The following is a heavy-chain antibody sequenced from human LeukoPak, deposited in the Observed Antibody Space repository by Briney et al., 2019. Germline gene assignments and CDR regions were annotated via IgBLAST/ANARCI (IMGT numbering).Heavy chain of an antibody. CDR1: GYTLNVYY. V-gene: IGHV1-2*02. Sequence: ASVMVSCKASGYTLNVYYMHWVRQAPGQGLEWMGWINPNSGDTNYAQKFQGRVTMTRDTSISTVYMELNRLTSDDTAVYYCARGIRRSSGNYYGDNWFDPWGQGTLVIVSS. CDR2: INPNSGDT. J-gene: IGHJ5*02. D-gene: IGHD1-26*01. CDR3: ARGIRRSSGNYYGDNWFDP.